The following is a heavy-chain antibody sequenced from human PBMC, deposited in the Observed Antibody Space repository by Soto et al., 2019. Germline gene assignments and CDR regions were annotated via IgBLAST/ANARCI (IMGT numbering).Heavy chain of an antibody. CDR1: GGSFSGYY. CDR3: ARFRPLMYYFDY. V-gene: IGHV4-34*01. J-gene: IGHJ4*02. CDR2: INHSGST. D-gene: IGHD3-16*01. Sequence: QVQLQQWGAGLLKPSETLSLTCAVYGGSFSGYYWSWIRQPPGKGLEWIGEINHSGSTNYNPSLKSRVTISVDTSKKQFSLKLSSVTAADTAVYYCARFRPLMYYFDYWGQGTLVTVSS.